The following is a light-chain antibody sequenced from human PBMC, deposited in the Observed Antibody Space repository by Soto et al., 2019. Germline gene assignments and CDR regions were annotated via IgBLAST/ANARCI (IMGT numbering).Light chain of an antibody. CDR3: SSYTGSSTLYV. J-gene: IGLJ1*01. CDR1: SSDVGAYNY. CDR2: EVT. V-gene: IGLV2-14*01. Sequence: QSVLTQPPSVSGSPGQSITISCTGTSSDVGAYNYVSWYQQYPGKAPRLMISEVTSRPSGISNRFSGSKSGNSASLTISGLQAEDEADYYCSSYTGSSTLYVFGTGTKVTVL.